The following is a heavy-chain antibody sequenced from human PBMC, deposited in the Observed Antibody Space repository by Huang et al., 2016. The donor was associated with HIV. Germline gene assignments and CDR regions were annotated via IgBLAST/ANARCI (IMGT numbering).Heavy chain of an antibody. Sequence: QVQLVESGGGVVQPGRSLRISCAASGLTFSRDGMHWVRQATGKGMEWVAVISDGAKTKYYADSVKGRFSISRDNSKTTVYRQLNSLRLEDTAVYYCAKGGSAAAVLDFWGQGTLVTVSS. V-gene: IGHV3-30*18. J-gene: IGHJ4*02. D-gene: IGHD6-13*01. CDR1: GLTFSRDG. CDR3: AKGGSAAAVLDF. CDR2: ISDGAKTK.